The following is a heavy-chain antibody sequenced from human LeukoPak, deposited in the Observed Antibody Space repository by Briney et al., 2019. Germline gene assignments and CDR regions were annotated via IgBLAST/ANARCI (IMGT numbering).Heavy chain of an antibody. CDR1: GFTFSDYS. Sequence: PGGSLRLSCAASGFTFSDYSMNWVRQAPGKGLEWISYIGIDSGNTNYADSVKGRFTIFGDKAKNSLYLQMNSLRVEDTAVYYCARDYKYAFDNWGQGTLVTVSS. CDR2: IGIDSGNT. J-gene: IGHJ4*02. V-gene: IGHV3-48*01. CDR3: ARDYKYAFDN. D-gene: IGHD5-24*01.